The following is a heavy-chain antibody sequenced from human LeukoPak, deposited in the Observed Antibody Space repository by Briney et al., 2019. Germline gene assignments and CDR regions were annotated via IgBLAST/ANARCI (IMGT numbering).Heavy chain of an antibody. J-gene: IGHJ5*02. Sequence: SETLSLTCTVSGGSISSSSYYWGWIRQPPGKGLEWIGEIYHSGSTNYNPSLKSRVTISVDKSKNQFSLKLSSVTAADTAVYYCAREHIVVVTATNWFDPWGQGTLVTVSS. CDR1: GGSISSSSYY. CDR2: IYHSGST. D-gene: IGHD2-21*02. V-gene: IGHV4-39*07. CDR3: AREHIVVVTATNWFDP.